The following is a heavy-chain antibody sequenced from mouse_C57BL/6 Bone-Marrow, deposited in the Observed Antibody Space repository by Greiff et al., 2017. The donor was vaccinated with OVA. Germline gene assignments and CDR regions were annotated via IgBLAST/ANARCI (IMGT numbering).Heavy chain of an antibody. Sequence: QVQLQQSGAELAKPGASVKLSCKASGYTFTSYWMHWVKQRPGQGLEWIGYINPSSGYTKYNQKFKDKATLTADKSSSTAYMQLSSLTYEDSAVYYCAAPQRGYYYGSSPLLWYFDVWGTGTTVTVSS. CDR3: AAPQRGYYYGSSPLLWYFDV. D-gene: IGHD1-1*01. J-gene: IGHJ1*03. CDR1: GYTFTSYW. CDR2: INPSSGYT. V-gene: IGHV1-7*01.